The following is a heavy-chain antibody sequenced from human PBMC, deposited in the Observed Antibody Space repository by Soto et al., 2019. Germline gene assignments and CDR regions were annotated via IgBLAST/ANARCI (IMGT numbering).Heavy chain of an antibody. J-gene: IGHJ4*02. CDR1: GGSFSGYY. Sequence: QVQLQQWGAGLLKPSETLSLTCAVYGGSFSGYYCSWIRQPPGKGLVWIGEINHSGSTNYNPSLKSRVTISVDTSKNQFSLKLSSVTAADTAVYSCARGKWLFGGYYFDYWGQGNLVTVSS. D-gene: IGHD6-19*01. CDR3: ARGKWLFGGYYFDY. CDR2: INHSGST. V-gene: IGHV4-34*01.